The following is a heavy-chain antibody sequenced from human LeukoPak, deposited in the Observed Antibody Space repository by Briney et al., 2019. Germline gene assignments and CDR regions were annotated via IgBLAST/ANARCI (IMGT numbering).Heavy chain of an antibody. CDR3: TRSVRNGHIDY. CDR1: GYTFTSYD. V-gene: IGHV1-8*01. CDR2: MNPNSGNT. J-gene: IGHJ4*02. Sequence: ASVTVSCKASGYTFTSYDINWVRQATGQGLEWMGWMNPNSGNTGYAQKFQGRVTMTRSTSISTAYMELSSLRFEDTAVYYCTRSVRNGHIDYWGQGTLVTVSS. D-gene: IGHD2-21*01.